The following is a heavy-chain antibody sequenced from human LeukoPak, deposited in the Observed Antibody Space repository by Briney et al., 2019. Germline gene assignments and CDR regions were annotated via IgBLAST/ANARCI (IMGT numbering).Heavy chain of an antibody. J-gene: IGHJ6*02. D-gene: IGHD7-27*01. CDR1: GGTFSSYA. Sequence: ASVKVSCKASGGTFSSYAISWVRQAPGQGLEWMGRIIPILGIANYAQKFQGRVTITADKSTSTAYMELSSLRSEDTAVYYCARANWGSVAYYGMDVWGQGTTVTVSS. CDR3: ARANWGSVAYYGMDV. V-gene: IGHV1-69*04. CDR2: IIPILGIA.